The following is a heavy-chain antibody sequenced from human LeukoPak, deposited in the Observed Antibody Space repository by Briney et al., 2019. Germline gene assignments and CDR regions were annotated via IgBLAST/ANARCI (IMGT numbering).Heavy chain of an antibody. CDR3: ARDKLERRPGGTYYYYGMDV. J-gene: IGHJ6*02. CDR2: IFYSGST. V-gene: IGHV4-59*01. D-gene: IGHD1-1*01. CDR1: GGSISSYY. Sequence: SETLSLTCTVSGGSISSYYWSWIRQPPGKGLEWIGYIFYSGSTNYNPSLKSRVTISVDTSKNQFSLKLSSVTAADTAVYYCARDKLERRPGGTYYYYGMDVWGQGTTVTVSS.